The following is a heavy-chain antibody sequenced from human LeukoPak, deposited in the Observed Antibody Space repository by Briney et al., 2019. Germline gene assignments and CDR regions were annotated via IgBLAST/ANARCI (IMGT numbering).Heavy chain of an antibody. J-gene: IGHJ4*02. D-gene: IGHD4-23*01. CDR3: ARGPYYGGHLFDY. Sequence: GGSLRLSCSASGFIFSSYAIYWVRQARGKGLEWVSYISSSSSIIYYADSVKGRFTISRDNAKNSLYLQMNSLRDEDTAVYYCARGPYYGGHLFDYWGQETLGTVSS. CDR2: ISSSSSII. CDR1: GFIFSSYA. V-gene: IGHV3-48*02.